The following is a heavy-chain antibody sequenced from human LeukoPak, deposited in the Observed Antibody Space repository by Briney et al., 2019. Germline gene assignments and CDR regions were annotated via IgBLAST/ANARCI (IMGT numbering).Heavy chain of an antibody. CDR1: GGTFSSYA. J-gene: IGHJ3*02. CDR2: IIPIFGTA. CDR3: ARVGVVTIFGVVALSGAFDI. V-gene: IGHV1-69*13. Sequence: SVKVSCKASGGTFSSYAISWVRQAPGQGLEWMGGIIPIFGTANYAQKFQGRVTITADESTSTAYMELSSLRSEDTAVYYCARVGVVTIFGVVALSGAFDIWGQGTMVTVSS. D-gene: IGHD3-3*01.